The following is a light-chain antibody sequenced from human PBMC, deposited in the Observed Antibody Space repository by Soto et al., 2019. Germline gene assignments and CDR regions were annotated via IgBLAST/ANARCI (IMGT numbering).Light chain of an antibody. V-gene: IGKV3-15*01. CDR3: QQYNNWPPIT. CDR1: QSVSSK. Sequence: EIVMTQSPATLSVSPGERATLSCRASQSVSSKLAWYQQKPGQAPRLLIYGASTRATGIPARFSGSGSGTEFTLTISSLQSEDFSIYYCQQYNNWPPITFGQGTRLEIK. CDR2: GAS. J-gene: IGKJ5*01.